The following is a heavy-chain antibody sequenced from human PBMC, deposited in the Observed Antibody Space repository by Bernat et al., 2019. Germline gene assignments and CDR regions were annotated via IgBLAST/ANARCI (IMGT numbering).Heavy chain of an antibody. J-gene: IGHJ6*02. Sequence: QVQLQQWGAGLVKPSEPLSLTCAVYGGSLSGYYWSWLRQSPGKGLGWIGEINQGGITKYNPSLKSQVTISVDTSRNQFSLKLSSVAAAETAVYYCARTGGMDVWGQGTTVTVSS. CDR2: INQGGIT. V-gene: IGHV4-34*01. CDR1: GGSLSGYY. CDR3: ARTGGMDV.